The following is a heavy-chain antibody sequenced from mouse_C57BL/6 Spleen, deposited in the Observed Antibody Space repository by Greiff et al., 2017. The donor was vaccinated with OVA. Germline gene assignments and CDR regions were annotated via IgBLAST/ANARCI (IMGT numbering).Heavy chain of an antibody. CDR1: GYTFTSYW. CDR2: INPSSGYT. J-gene: IGHJ4*01. Sequence: QVHVKQSGAELAKPGASVKLSCKASGYTFTSYWMHWVKQRPGQGLEWIGYINPSSGYTKYNQKFKDKATLTADKSSSTAYMQLSSLTYEDSAVYYCAREKLGRKGYAMDYWGQGTSVTVSS. CDR3: AREKLGRKGYAMDY. D-gene: IGHD4-1*01. V-gene: IGHV1-7*01.